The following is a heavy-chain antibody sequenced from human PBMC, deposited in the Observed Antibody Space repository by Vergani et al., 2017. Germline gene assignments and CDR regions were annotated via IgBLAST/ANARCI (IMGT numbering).Heavy chain of an antibody. CDR1: GGSFSGYY. Sequence: QVQLQQWGAGLLKPSETLSLICAVYGGSFSGYYWSWIRQPPGKGLEWVWEINHTGSTSYNPSLKSRVTISVDTSKYQFALKLSSVTAADTAVYSCARGPLIAAAGIEYFQRWGQGTLVTVSS. D-gene: IGHD6-13*01. J-gene: IGHJ1*01. CDR3: ARGPLIAAAGIEYFQR. CDR2: INHTGST. V-gene: IGHV4-34*01.